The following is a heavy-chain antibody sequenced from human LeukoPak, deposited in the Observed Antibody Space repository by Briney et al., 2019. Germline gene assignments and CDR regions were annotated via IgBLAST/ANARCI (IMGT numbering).Heavy chain of an antibody. V-gene: IGHV4-59*08. D-gene: IGHD3-3*01. J-gene: IGHJ6*03. CDR2: IYYSGST. CDR1: GGSISSYY. Sequence: SETPSLTCTVSGGSISSYYWSWIRQPPGKGLEWIGYIYYSGSTNYNPSLKSRVTISVDTSKNQFSLKLSSVTAADTAVYYCARRTYYDFWSGKPQTIYYYYMDVWGKGTTVTVSS. CDR3: ARRTYYDFWSGKPQTIYYYYMDV.